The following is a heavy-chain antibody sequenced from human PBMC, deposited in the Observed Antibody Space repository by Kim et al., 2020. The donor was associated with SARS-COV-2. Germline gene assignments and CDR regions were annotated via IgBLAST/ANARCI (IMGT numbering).Heavy chain of an antibody. CDR2: GT. D-gene: IGHD6-19*01. J-gene: IGHJ4*02. V-gene: IGHV1-2*02. CDR3: AKDNSGSIDY. Sequence: GTNYAQSLQGRVTLSWDTSINTAYMELSSLTSDDTAVYYCAKDNSGSIDYWGQGTLVTVSS.